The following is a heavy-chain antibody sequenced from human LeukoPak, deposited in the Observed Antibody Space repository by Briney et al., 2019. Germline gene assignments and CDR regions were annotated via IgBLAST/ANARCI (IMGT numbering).Heavy chain of an antibody. CDR2: DNPTNGAT. CDR3: TRPRIESGGYYYGH. Sequence: ASVKVSCTASGYTFNGYYMHWVRQAPGQGLEWMGWDNPTNGATNYAQKFQGRVTLTTDTSTNTAYTALSWLTSDDTAVYYCTRPRIESGGYYYGHWDQGTLVTVSS. D-gene: IGHD3-22*01. CDR1: GYTFNGYY. V-gene: IGHV1-2*02. J-gene: IGHJ4*02.